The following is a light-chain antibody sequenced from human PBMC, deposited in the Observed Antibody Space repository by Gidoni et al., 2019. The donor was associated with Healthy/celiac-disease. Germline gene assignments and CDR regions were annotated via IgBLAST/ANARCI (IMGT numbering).Light chain of an antibody. V-gene: IGKV1-8*01. Sequence: AIRMTQSPSSFSASTGDRVTITCRASQGISSYLAWYQQKPGKAPKLLIYAASTLQSGVPPRFSGSWSWTDFTLTISCLQSEDFATYYCQQYYSYPLTFGGGTKVEIK. CDR1: QGISSY. CDR3: QQYYSYPLT. CDR2: AAS. J-gene: IGKJ4*01.